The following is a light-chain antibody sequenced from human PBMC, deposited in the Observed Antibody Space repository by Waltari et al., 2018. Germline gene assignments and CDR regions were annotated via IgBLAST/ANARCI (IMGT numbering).Light chain of an antibody. J-gene: IGLJ1*01. CDR2: EDN. CDR1: TLPKKY. Sequence: SYELTQPPSVSVSPGQTARITGSGETLPKKYAYWYQQKSGQAPVLVIYEDNKRPSGIPERFSGSISGTMATLTISGAQVEDEADYYCFSTDSSTKGVFGAGTKVTVL. CDR3: FSTDSSTKGV. V-gene: IGLV3-10*01.